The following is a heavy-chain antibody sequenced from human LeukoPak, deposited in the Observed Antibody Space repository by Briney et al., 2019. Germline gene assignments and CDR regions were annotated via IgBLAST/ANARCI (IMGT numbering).Heavy chain of an antibody. CDR1: GFTFSSYA. CDR2: ISGSGGST. V-gene: IGHV3-23*01. D-gene: IGHD1-26*01. Sequence: GGSLRLSCAASGFTFSSYAMSWVRQAPGKGLEWVSAISGSGGSTYYADSVKGRFTISRDNSKNTLYLQMNSLRAEDTAVYYCARGFWVGGGQFYGMDVWGQGTTVTVSS. CDR3: ARGFWVGGGQFYGMDV. J-gene: IGHJ6*02.